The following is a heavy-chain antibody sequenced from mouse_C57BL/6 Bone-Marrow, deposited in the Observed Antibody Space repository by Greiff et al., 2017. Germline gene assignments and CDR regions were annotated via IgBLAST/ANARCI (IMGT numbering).Heavy chain of an antibody. V-gene: IGHV7-3*01. CDR3: ARSLYDGYYYFDY. CDR1: GFTFTDYY. Sequence: EVKLVESGGGLVQPGGSLSLSCAASGFTFTDYYMSWVRQPPGKALEWLGFIRNKANGYTTEYSASVKGRFTISRDNSQSILYLQMNALRAEDSATYYCARSLYDGYYYFDYWGQGTTLTVSS. D-gene: IGHD2-3*01. CDR2: IRNKANGYTT. J-gene: IGHJ2*01.